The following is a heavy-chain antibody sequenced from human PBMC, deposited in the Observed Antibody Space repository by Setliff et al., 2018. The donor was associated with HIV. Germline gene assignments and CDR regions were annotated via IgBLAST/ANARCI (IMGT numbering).Heavy chain of an antibody. CDR2: IGGSTGTT. CDR3: AKPLTQWGVSPYHYAVDV. D-gene: IGHD1-26*01. Sequence: GGSLRLSCVVSGFTFTSFSMTWVRQAPGKGLEWVSSIGGSTGTTYYADSVKGRFTISTDNSKNTLYLQMNSLRAEDTAVYYCAKPLTQWGVSPYHYAVDVWGQGTTVTVSS. V-gene: IGHV3-23*01. J-gene: IGHJ6*02. CDR1: GFTFTSFS.